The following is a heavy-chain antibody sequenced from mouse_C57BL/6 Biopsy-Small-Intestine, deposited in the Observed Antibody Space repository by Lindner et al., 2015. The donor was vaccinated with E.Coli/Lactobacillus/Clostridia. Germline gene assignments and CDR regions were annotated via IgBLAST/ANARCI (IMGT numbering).Heavy chain of an antibody. D-gene: IGHD2-5*01. V-gene: IGHV1-7*01. CDR1: GYTFTSYW. J-gene: IGHJ3*01. CDR3: ARRNYSNLAWFAY. CDR2: INPSSGYT. Sequence: VQLQESGAELAKPGASAKMSCKASGYTFTSYWMHWVKQRPGQGLEWIGYINPSSGYTEYNQKFKDKATLTADKSSSTAYMQLSSLTSEDSAVYYCARRNYSNLAWFAYWGQGTLVTVSA.